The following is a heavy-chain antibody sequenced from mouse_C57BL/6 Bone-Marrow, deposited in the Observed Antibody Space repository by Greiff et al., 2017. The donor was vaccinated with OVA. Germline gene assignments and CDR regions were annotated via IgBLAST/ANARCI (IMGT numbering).Heavy chain of an antibody. CDR1: GYTFTSYG. D-gene: IGHD1-1*01. J-gene: IGHJ2*01. CDR2: IYPRSGNT. V-gene: IGHV1-81*01. Sequence: VQLQQSGAELARPGASVKLSCKASGYTFTSYGISWVKQRTGQGLAWIGEIYPRSGNTYYNEKFKGKATLTADKSSSTAYMELRSLTSEDSAVYFCARRYYYGSSPYYFDYWGQGTTLTVSS. CDR3: ARRYYYGSSPYYFDY.